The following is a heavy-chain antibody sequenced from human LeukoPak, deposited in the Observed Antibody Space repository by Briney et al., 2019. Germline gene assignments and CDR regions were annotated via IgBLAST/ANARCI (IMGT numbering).Heavy chain of an antibody. Sequence: ASVKVSCKASGYTFTAYSLHWVRQAPGQGLEWMGRINPNSGGTNYAQNFQARVTLTRDTSISTAYMELRRLRNDDTAVYYCARGEFRDSGGWVDYWGQGALVTVSS. V-gene: IGHV1-2*06. CDR1: GYTFTAYS. CDR3: ARGEFRDSGGWVDY. D-gene: IGHD3-10*01. CDR2: INPNSGGT. J-gene: IGHJ4*02.